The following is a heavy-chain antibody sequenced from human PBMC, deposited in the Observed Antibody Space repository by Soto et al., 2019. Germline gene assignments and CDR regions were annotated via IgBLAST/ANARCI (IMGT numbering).Heavy chain of an antibody. CDR2: INPNNGGT. J-gene: IGHJ4*02. Sequence: QVQLVQSGAEVEKPGASVKVSCKTSGYFFTSYYIHWVRQAPGQGLEWMGWINPNNGGTNSAQKFQGSVTMTSDTSINTAYMEITSLRSDDTALYYCAREVTYGGGSFSLGLWGQGTLVTVSS. CDR3: AREVTYGGGSFSLGL. D-gene: IGHD3-10*01. CDR1: GYFFTSYY. V-gene: IGHV1-2*02.